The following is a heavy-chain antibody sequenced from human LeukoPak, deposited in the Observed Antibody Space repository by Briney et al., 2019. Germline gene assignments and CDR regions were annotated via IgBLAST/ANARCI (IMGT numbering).Heavy chain of an antibody. CDR2: INPNSGGT. CDR3: ARGSYGGNSEY. CDR1: GYTSTGYN. J-gene: IGHJ4*02. V-gene: IGHV1-2*02. Sequence: ASLKDSCKASGYTSTGYNMYCVRQAPGQRLEWMGWINPNSGGTNYAQKFQGRVTMTRNTSISTAYMELSRLRSDDTAVYYCARGSYGGNSEYWGQGTLVTVSS. D-gene: IGHD4-23*01.